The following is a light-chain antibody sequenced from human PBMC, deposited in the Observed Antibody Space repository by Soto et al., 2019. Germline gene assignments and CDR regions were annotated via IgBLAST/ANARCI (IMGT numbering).Light chain of an antibody. V-gene: IGLV1-51*01. Sequence: QSVLTQPPSVSVAPGQKVTISCSGSSSNIGNNYVSWYQHLPGTAPKVVIYDNNERPSGIPDRFSGSKSGTSATLGITGLQSGDDADYYCGTWDTSLSAVVFGGGTKLTVL. J-gene: IGLJ2*01. CDR2: DNN. CDR1: SSNIGNNY. CDR3: GTWDTSLSAVV.